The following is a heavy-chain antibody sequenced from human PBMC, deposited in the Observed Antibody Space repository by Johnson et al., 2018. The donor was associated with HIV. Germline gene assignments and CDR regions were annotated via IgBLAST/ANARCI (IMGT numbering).Heavy chain of an antibody. J-gene: IGHJ3*02. CDR2: IRSKANSYAT. Sequence: VQLVESGGGLIQPGGSLRLSCAASGFTFSGSAMHWVRQASGKGLEWVGRIRSKANSYATAYAASVTGRFTISRDDSQNTAYLQMNSLKTEDTAVYYCAAYYDFWSGSYTSGFDIWGQGTMVTVSS. V-gene: IGHV3-73*01. D-gene: IGHD3-3*01. CDR3: AAYYDFWSGSYTSGFDI. CDR1: GFTFSGSA.